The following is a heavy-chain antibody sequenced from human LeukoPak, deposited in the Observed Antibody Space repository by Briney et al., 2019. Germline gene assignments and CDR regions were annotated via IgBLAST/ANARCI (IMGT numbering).Heavy chain of an antibody. V-gene: IGHV1-18*01. Sequence: ASVKDSCKASAYTFTSYGISWVRQAPGQGLEWMGWISAYNGNTNYAQKLQGRVTMTTDTSTSTAYMELRSLRSDDTAVYYCARDRRYFDWLYHDYWGQGTLVTVSS. D-gene: IGHD3-9*01. CDR2: ISAYNGNT. J-gene: IGHJ4*02. CDR1: AYTFTSYG. CDR3: ARDRRYFDWLYHDY.